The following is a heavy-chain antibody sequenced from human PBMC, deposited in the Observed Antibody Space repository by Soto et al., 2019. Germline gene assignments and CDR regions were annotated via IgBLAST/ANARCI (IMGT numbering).Heavy chain of an antibody. V-gene: IGHV3-43*01. CDR3: AKDWAEGLSSGPY. D-gene: IGHD6-19*01. CDR2: ISWDGGST. Sequence: GGSLRLSCAASGFTFDDYTMHWVRQAPGKGLEWVSLISWDGGSTYYADSVKGRFTISRDNSKNSLYLQMNSLRTEDTALYYCAKDWAEGLSSGPYWGQGTLVTVSS. J-gene: IGHJ4*02. CDR1: GFTFDDYT.